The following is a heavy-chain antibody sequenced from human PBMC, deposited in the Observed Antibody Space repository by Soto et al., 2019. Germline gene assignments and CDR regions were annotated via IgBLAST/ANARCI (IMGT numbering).Heavy chain of an antibody. Sequence: QVQLVQSGAEVKKPGSSVKVSCKASGGTFSSYTISWVRQAPGQGLEWMGRIIPILVIANYAQKFQGRVTITADKSTSTAYMELSSLRAEDTAVYYCARVDCSSTSCYESGWFDPWGQGTLVTVSS. J-gene: IGHJ5*02. D-gene: IGHD2-2*01. CDR2: IIPILVIA. V-gene: IGHV1-69*02. CDR3: ARVDCSSTSCYESGWFDP. CDR1: GGTFSSYT.